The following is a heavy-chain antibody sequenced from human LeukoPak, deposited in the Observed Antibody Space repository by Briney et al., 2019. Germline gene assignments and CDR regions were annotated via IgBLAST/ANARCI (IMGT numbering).Heavy chain of an antibody. CDR2: INHSGST. V-gene: IGHV4-34*01. Sequence: SETLSLTCAVYGGSFSGYYWSWIRQPPGKGLEWIGEINHSGSTNYNPSLKSRVTMSVDTSKNQFSLKLSSVTAADTAVYYCARVRKRQNYFDYWGQGTLVTVSS. CDR1: GGSFSGYY. CDR3: ARVRKRQNYFDY. J-gene: IGHJ4*02.